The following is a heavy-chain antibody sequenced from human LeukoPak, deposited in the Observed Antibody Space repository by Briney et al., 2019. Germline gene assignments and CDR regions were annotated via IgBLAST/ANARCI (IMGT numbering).Heavy chain of an antibody. V-gene: IGHV4-34*01. CDR1: GGSFSGYY. CDR3: ARGQRYCSGGSCYLPDY. D-gene: IGHD2-15*01. Sequence: SETLSLTCAVYGGSFSGYYWSWIRQPPGKGLEWIGEINHSGSTNYNPSLKSRVTISVDTSKNQFSLKLSSVTAADTAVYYCARGQRYCSGGSCYLPDYWGQGTLVTVSS. J-gene: IGHJ4*02. CDR2: INHSGST.